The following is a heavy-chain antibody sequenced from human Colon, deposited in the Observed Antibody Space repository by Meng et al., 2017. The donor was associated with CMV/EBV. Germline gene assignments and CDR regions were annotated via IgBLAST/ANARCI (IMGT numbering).Heavy chain of an antibody. CDR3: ARLPLGYCSTSSCFQSGMDV. CDR2: ISYIGGT. D-gene: IGHD2-2*01. J-gene: IGHJ6*02. Sequence: GSLRLSCTVSGGSISSSSYYWGWIRQAPGKGLEWIGAISYIGGTYFNPSLKSRVTMSVDTAENQFSLKVSSVTAADTAVYHCARLPLGYCSTSSCFQSGMDVWGPGATVTVSS. V-gene: IGHV4-39*01. CDR1: GGSISSSSYY.